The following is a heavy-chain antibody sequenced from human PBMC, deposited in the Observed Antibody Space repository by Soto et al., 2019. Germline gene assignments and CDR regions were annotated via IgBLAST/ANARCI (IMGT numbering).Heavy chain of an antibody. J-gene: IGHJ4*02. CDR3: AREGLIAVAGVFDY. CDR2: IYYSGST. D-gene: IGHD6-19*01. Sequence: SATLSRTCTVAGGSDSSGRYYWSWIRQPPGKGLEWIGYIYYSGSTNYNPSLKSRVTISVDTSKNQFSLKLSSVTAADTAVYYCAREGLIAVAGVFDYWGQGTLVTVSS. CDR1: GGSDSSGRYY. V-gene: IGHV4-61*01.